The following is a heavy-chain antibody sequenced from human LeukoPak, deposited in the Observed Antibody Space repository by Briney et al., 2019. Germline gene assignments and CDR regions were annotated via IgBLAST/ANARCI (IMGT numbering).Heavy chain of an antibody. CDR3: XXXXXXSWYDDY. V-gene: IGHV3-48*03. CDR1: GFTFSSYE. J-gene: IGHJ4*02. D-gene: IGHD6-13*01. CDR2: ISSSGSTI. Sequence: GGSLRLSCAASGFTFSSYEMNWVRQAPGKGLEWVSYISSSGSTIYYSDSVKGRFTISRDNAKNSLYLQMNSLRTEDTAVYXXXXXXXXSWYDDYWGQGTLVTVSS.